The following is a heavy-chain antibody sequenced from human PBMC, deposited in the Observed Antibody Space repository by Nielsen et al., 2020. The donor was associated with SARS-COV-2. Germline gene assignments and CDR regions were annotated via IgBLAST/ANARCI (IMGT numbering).Heavy chain of an antibody. D-gene: IGHD3-10*01. J-gene: IGHJ4*02. Sequence: GESLKISCAASGFTFSSYAMHWVRQAPGKGLEWVSYISSSSSTIYYADSVKGRFTISRDNAKNSLYLQMNSLRAEDTAVYYCASYRVDGSGSGFDYWGQGTLVTVSS. V-gene: IGHV3-48*01. CDR1: GFTFSSYA. CDR2: ISSSSSTI. CDR3: ASYRVDGSGSGFDY.